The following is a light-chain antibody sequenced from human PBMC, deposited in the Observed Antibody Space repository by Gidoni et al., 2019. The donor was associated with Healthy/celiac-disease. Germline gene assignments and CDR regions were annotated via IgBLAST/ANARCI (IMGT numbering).Light chain of an antibody. V-gene: IGKV3-11*01. CDR1: QSVSSY. J-gene: IGKJ4*01. Sequence: EIVLTQSPATMSLSPGERATLSCRASQSVSSYLAWYQQKPGQAPRLLIYAASNRATGIPARFSGRGSGTDFTLTISSLEPEDFAVYYCQQRSNWLLTFGGGTKVEIK. CDR2: AAS. CDR3: QQRSNWLLT.